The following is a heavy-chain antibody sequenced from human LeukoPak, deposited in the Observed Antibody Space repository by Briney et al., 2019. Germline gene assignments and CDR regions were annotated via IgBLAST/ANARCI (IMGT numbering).Heavy chain of an antibody. D-gene: IGHD3-10*01. J-gene: IGHJ4*02. V-gene: IGHV3-23*01. CDR3: AKDRENVWFGEFGY. CDR1: GFTFSSYA. CDR2: ISGSGGST. Sequence: GGSLRLSCAASGFTFSSYAMSWVRQAPGKGLEWVSAISGSGGSTYYADSVKGRFTISRDNSKDTLYLQMNSLRAEDTAVYYCAKDRENVWFGEFGYWGQGTLVTVSS.